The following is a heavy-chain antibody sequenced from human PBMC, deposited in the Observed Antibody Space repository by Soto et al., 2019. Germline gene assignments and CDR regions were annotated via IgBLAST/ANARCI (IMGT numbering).Heavy chain of an antibody. Sequence: QVQLVQSGAEVKKPGASVKVSCKASGYTFTGYYMHWVRQAPGQGLEWMGWINPNSGGTNYAQKFQGCVTMTRDTSISTAYMELSRLRSDDTAVYYCARVGDSSGYYENFDYWGQGTLVTVSS. J-gene: IGHJ4*02. CDR1: GYTFTGYY. D-gene: IGHD3-22*01. V-gene: IGHV1-2*04. CDR3: ARVGDSSGYYENFDY. CDR2: INPNSGGT.